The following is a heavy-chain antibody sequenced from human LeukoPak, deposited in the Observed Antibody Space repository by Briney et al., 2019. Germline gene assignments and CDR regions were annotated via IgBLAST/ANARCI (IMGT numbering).Heavy chain of an antibody. CDR2: MNPNSGNA. CDR3: ARGGGGWLQFDY. D-gene: IGHD5-24*01. J-gene: IGHJ4*02. CDR1: GYTFTSYD. V-gene: IGHV1-8*03. Sequence: ASVKVSCKASGYTFTSYDINWVRQATGQGLEWRGWMNPNSGNAGYAQKFQGRVTITRNTSISTAYMELSSLRSEDTAVYYCARGGGGWLQFDYWGQGTLVTVSS.